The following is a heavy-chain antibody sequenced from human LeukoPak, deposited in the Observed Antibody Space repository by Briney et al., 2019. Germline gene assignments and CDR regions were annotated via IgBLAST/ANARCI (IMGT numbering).Heavy chain of an antibody. J-gene: IGHJ3*02. CDR2: IYHSGST. V-gene: IGHV4-30-2*01. CDR3: ARGRGYSYVDAFDI. Sequence: SETLSLTCAVSGGSISSGGYSWSWIRQPPGKGLEWIGYIYHSGSTYYNPSLKSRVTISVDRSKNQFSLKLSSVTAADTAVCYCARGRGYSYVDAFDIWGQGTMVTVSS. D-gene: IGHD5-18*01. CDR1: GGSISSGGYS.